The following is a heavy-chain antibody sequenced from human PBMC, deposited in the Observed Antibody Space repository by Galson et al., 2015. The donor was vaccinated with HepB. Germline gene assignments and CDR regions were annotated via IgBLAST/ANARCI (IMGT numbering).Heavy chain of an antibody. CDR2: LSGSGGST. CDR1: GFTFSKYA. Sequence: SLRLSCAASGFTFSKYAMTWVRQAPGKGLEWVSGLSGSGGSTFYADSVKGRFTISRDNSKNTLYLQMNSLRADDTAVYYCVKDRFVVVAGGAAFDPWGQGTRVTVSS. V-gene: IGHV3-23*01. J-gene: IGHJ5*02. CDR3: VKDRFVVVAGGAAFDP. D-gene: IGHD2-15*01.